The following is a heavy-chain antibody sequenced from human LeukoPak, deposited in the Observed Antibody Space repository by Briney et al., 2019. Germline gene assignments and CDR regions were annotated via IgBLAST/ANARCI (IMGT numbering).Heavy chain of an antibody. CDR1: GGSFSGYF. V-gene: IGHV4-34*01. Sequence: SETLSLTPAVHGGSFSGYFCSWIRQRPGAGLQWVGEVNHNGSTNYNPSLKSRVTISVDTSKNQFSLKLSSVTAADTAVYYCGRVEAIAAAGTNHAFDIWGQGTMVTVSS. CDR3: GRVEAIAAAGTNHAFDI. CDR2: VNHNGST. D-gene: IGHD6-25*01. J-gene: IGHJ3*02.